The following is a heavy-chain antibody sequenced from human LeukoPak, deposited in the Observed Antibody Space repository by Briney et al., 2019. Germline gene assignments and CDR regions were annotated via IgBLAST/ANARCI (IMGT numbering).Heavy chain of an antibody. J-gene: IGHJ6*03. CDR1: GFTFSSYG. V-gene: IGHV3-30*02. CDR3: ARDGYYYYNYMDV. CDR2: IQYDGSDK. Sequence: GGSLRLSCAASGFTFSSYGMHWVRQAPGKGLEWVAFIQYDGSDKYYADSVKGRFTISRDNSKNTLYLQMNSLRAEDTAVYYCARDGYYYYNYMDVWGKGTTVTVSS.